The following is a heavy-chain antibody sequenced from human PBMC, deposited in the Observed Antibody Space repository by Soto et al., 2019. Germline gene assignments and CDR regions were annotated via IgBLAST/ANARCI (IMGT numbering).Heavy chain of an antibody. Sequence: QVQLQQWGAGLLKPSETLSLTCAVYGGSFSGYYWSWIRQPPGKGLEWIGEINHSGSTNYNPSLKSRVTISVDTSKNQFSLKLSSVNAADTAVYYCARIVLRFLEWYNWFDPWGQGTLVTVSS. V-gene: IGHV4-34*01. CDR2: INHSGST. CDR1: GGSFSGYY. CDR3: ARIVLRFLEWYNWFDP. J-gene: IGHJ5*02. D-gene: IGHD3-3*01.